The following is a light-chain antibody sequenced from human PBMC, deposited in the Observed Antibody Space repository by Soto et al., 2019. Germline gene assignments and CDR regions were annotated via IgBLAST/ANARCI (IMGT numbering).Light chain of an antibody. J-gene: IGKJ1*01. Sequence: DIQMSRSPSALSASVGYRVIITCRASQSISSWLAWYQQRPEKAPKLLIYDASSLDTGVPFSLSGSGAGIELNLTINSLEPDDFANYNRQQYTTFPWTFGRGTKVDIK. CDR1: QSISSW. V-gene: IGKV1-5*01. CDR3: QQYTTFPWT. CDR2: DAS.